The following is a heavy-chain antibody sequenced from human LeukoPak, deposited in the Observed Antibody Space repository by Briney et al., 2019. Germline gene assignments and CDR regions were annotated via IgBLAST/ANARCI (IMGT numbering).Heavy chain of an antibody. CDR1: GDSVSANRAA. V-gene: IGHV6-1*01. J-gene: IGHJ4*02. Sequence: SQTLSLTCAISGDSVSANRAAWNWIRQSPSRGLEWLGRTYYRSKWYTDYTISVKSRISINSDTSKNQFSLQLNSVTPEDTAVYYCAREHDSSGYYDDYWGQGTLVTVSS. CDR3: AREHDSSGYYDDY. D-gene: IGHD3-22*01. CDR2: TYYRSKWYT.